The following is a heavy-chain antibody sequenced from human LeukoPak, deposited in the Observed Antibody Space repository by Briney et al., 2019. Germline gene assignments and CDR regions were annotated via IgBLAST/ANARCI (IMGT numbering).Heavy chain of an antibody. J-gene: IGHJ4*02. Sequence: GGSLRLSCAASGFTFSSYSMNWVRQAPGKGLEWVSSISSSSSYIYYADSVKGRFTTSRDNAKNSLYLQMNSLRAEDTAVYYCARDSTADFDYWGQGTLVTVSS. CDR2: ISSSSSYI. CDR3: ARDSTADFDY. CDR1: GFTFSSYS. V-gene: IGHV3-21*01. D-gene: IGHD2-2*01.